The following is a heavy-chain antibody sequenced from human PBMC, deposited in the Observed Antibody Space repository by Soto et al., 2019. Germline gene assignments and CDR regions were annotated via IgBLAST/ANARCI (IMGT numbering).Heavy chain of an antibody. CDR1: GYSFTSYW. V-gene: IGHV5-10-1*01. J-gene: IGHJ6*02. D-gene: IGHD5-12*01. CDR2: IDPSDSYT. Sequence: GESLKISCKGSGYSFTSYWISWVRQMPGKGLEWMGRIDPSDSYTNYSPSFQGHVTISADKSISTAYLQWSSLKASDTAMYYCARQSGYDDSYYYYGMDVWGQGTTVTVS. CDR3: ARQSGYDDSYYYYGMDV.